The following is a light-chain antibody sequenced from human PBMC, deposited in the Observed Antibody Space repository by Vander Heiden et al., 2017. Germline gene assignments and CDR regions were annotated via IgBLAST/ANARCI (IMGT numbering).Light chain of an antibody. Sequence: EIVLTQSPATLSSSPGERATLSCRASQSVSKDYLAWYQQKPGQAPRLLIYGASNRATGISDRFSGSGSGTDFTLIISRLEPEDFAVYYCQQYGRSPPVTFGGGTKVEIK. V-gene: IGKV3-20*01. J-gene: IGKJ4*02. CDR1: QSVSKDY. CDR3: QQYGRSPPVT. CDR2: GAS.